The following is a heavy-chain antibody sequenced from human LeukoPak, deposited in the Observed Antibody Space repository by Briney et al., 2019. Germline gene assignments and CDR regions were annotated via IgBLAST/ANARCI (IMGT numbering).Heavy chain of an antibody. D-gene: IGHD3-10*01. CDR3: ARSLNYLFDY. V-gene: IGHV1-18*01. Sequence: ASVKVSCKASGCTFTSYGISWVRQAPGQGLEWMGWISAYNGNTNYAQKLQGRVTLTTDTSTSTAYMELRSLKSDDTAVYYCARSLNYLFDYWGQGTLVTVSS. CDR2: ISAYNGNT. J-gene: IGHJ4*02. CDR1: GCTFTSYG.